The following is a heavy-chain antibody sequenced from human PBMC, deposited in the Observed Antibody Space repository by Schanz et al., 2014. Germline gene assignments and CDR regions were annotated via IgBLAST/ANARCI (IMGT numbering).Heavy chain of an antibody. Sequence: VQLVESGGGVVQFGRSLRLSCVASGFTFSSYGMHWVRQAPGKGLEWVSSISSSGSYIHYADSVKGRFTISRDNAKNTLYLQMNSLRAEDTAVYYCARDNYYGSGSCAYWGQGTLVTVSS. V-gene: IGHV3-21*01. J-gene: IGHJ4*02. CDR1: GFTFSSYG. CDR2: ISSSGSYI. D-gene: IGHD3-10*01. CDR3: ARDNYYGSGSCAY.